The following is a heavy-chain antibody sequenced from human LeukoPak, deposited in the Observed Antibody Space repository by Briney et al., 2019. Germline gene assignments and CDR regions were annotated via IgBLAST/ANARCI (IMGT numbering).Heavy chain of an antibody. J-gene: IGHJ4*02. CDR2: INQDGSEK. CDR1: GFTLGNYW. V-gene: IGHV3-7*01. D-gene: IGHD3-10*01. Sequence: PGGSLRLSCAASGFTLGNYWMSWVRQAPGKGLEWVAMINQDGSEKYYVESVRGRFTISRDNAKSSLYPEMNSLTGEDTAVYYCARDAGKFAHNVLDYWGQGTLVTVSS. CDR3: ARDAGKFAHNVLDY.